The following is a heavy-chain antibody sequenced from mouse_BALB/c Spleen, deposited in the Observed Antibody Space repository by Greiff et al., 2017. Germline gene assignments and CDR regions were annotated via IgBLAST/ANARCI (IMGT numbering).Heavy chain of an antibody. D-gene: IGHD1-1*01. J-gene: IGHJ2*01. CDR3: ARLCSKDFDY. Sequence: DVMLVESGGGLVKPGGSLKLSCAASGFTFSSFGMHWVRQAPEQGLEWVAYISSGSSTIYYADTVKGRFTISRDNPKNTLFLQMTSLRSEDTAMYYCARLCSKDFDYWGQGTPLTVSA. CDR2: ISSGSSTI. V-gene: IGHV5-17*02. CDR1: GFTFSSFG.